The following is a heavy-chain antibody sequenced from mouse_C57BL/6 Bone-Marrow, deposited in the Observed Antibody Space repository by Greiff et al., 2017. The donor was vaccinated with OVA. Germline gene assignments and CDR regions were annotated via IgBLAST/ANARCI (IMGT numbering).Heavy chain of an antibody. D-gene: IGHD1-1*01. J-gene: IGHJ2*01. V-gene: IGHV1-55*01. CDR1: GYTFTSYW. CDR2: IYPGSGST. CDR3: AREEYCGSGREIDY. Sequence: QVQLQQPGAELVKPGASVKMSCKASGYTFTSYWITWVKQRPGQGLEWIGDIYPGSGSTNYNEKFKSKATLTVDTSSSTAYMQLSSLTSEDSAVYYCAREEYCGSGREIDYWGQGTTLTVSS.